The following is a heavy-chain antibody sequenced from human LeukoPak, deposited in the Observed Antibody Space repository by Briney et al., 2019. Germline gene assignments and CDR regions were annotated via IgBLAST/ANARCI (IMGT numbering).Heavy chain of an antibody. CDR2: IRSKANSYAT. Sequence: GGSLRLSCAASGFTFSGSAMHWVRQASGKGLEWVGRIRSKANSYATAYAASVKGRFTISRDDSKNTAYLQMNSLKTEDTAVHYCTRLEGYYYYYMDVWGKGTTVTVSS. V-gene: IGHV3-73*01. J-gene: IGHJ6*03. CDR1: GFTFSGSA. CDR3: TRLEGYYYYYMDV.